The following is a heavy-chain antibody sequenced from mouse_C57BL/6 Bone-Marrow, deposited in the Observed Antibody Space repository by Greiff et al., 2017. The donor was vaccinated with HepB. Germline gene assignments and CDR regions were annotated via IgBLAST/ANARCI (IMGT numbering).Heavy chain of an antibody. D-gene: IGHD1-1*01. CDR1: GYTFTDYN. V-gene: IGHV1-18*01. CDR2: INPNNGGT. J-gene: IGHJ2*01. CDR3: ARETGGSSAYFDY. Sequence: VQLKESGPELVKPGASVKIPCKASGYTFTDYNMDWVKQSHGKSLEWIGDINPNNGGTIYNQKFKGKAALTVDKSSSTAYMELRSLTSEDTAVYYCARETGGSSAYFDYWGQGTTLTVSS.